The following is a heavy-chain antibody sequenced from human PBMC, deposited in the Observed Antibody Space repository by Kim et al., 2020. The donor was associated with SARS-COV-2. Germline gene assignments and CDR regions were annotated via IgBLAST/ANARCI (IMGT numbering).Heavy chain of an antibody. V-gene: IGHV3-23*01. CDR3: AKGRLLDFWSGYSSYYGMDV. CDR2: ISGSGGST. CDR1: GFTFSSYA. D-gene: IGHD3-3*01. J-gene: IGHJ6*02. Sequence: GGSLRLSCAASGFTFSSYAMSWVRQAPGKGLEWVSAISGSGGSTYYADSVKGRFTISRDNSKNTLYLQMNSLRAEDTAVYYCAKGRLLDFWSGYSSYYGMDVWGQGTTVTVSS.